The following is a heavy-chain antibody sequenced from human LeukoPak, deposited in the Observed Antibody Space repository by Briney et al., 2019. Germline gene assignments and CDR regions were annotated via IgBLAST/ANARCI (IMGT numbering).Heavy chain of an antibody. CDR1: GGSFSGYY. J-gene: IGHJ4*02. CDR2: NNHSGST. Sequence: SETLSLTCAVYGGSFSGYYWSWIRQPPGKGLEWIGENNHSGSTNYNPSLKSRVTISVDTSKNQFSLKLSSVTAADTAVYYCARGQPPAYYYDSSGYAWLDYWGQGTLVTVSS. CDR3: ARGQPPAYYYDSSGYAWLDY. V-gene: IGHV4-34*01. D-gene: IGHD3-22*01.